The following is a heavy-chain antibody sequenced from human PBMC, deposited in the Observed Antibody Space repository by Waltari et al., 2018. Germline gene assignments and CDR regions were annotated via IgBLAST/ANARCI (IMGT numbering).Heavy chain of an antibody. V-gene: IGHV3-33*01. J-gene: IGHJ3*02. Sequence: QVQLVESGGGVVQSGRSLRLSCVGSGFTFRNHGMNWVRQAPGKGLEWVAGRWYDGINKNYVDSVKGRFTISRDNSKNTLYLEMNSLRAEDTAVYFCARGDGGSGLGASDIWGQGTMVTVSS. CDR2: RWYDGINK. D-gene: IGHD3-3*01. CDR3: ARGDGGSGLGASDI. CDR1: GFTFRNHG.